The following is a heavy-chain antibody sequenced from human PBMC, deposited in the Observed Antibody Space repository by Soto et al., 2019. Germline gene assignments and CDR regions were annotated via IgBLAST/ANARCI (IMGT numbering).Heavy chain of an antibody. CDR2: IYWDDDK. J-gene: IGHJ5*02. D-gene: IGHD1-7*01. Sequence: GSGPTLVNPPQTLTLTCTFSGFSLSTSGVGVGWIRQPPGKALEWLALIYWDDDKRHSPSLKSRLTITKDTSKNQVVLTMTNMDPVDTATYYCAHSVTGTYEPNWFDPWGQGTLVTVSS. CDR3: AHSVTGTYEPNWFDP. V-gene: IGHV2-5*02. CDR1: GFSLSTSGVG.